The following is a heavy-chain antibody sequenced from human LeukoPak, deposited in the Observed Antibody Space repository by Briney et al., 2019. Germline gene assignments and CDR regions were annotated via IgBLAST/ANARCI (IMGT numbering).Heavy chain of an antibody. J-gene: IGHJ3*02. CDR3: ARDGARAHSGGQDALNI. Sequence: SETLSLTCTVSGGSISSGGYSWSWIRQPPGKGLEWLGYIYHSGNTYYNPSLKSRVTISVDRSKNQFSLKLTSVTAADTAIYYCARDGARAHSGGQDALNIWGQGTVVTVSS. CDR2: IYHSGNT. CDR1: GGSISSGGYS. D-gene: IGHD6-25*01. V-gene: IGHV4-30-2*01.